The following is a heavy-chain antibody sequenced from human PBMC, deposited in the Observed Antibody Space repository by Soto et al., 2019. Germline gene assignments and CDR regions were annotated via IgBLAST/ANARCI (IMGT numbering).Heavy chain of an antibody. D-gene: IGHD3-10*01. J-gene: IGHJ6*02. CDR1: GDTFSSYS. CDR3: AANSLGGGSQGDV. Sequence: QVRLVQSGAEVNKPGSSVKVSCKASGDTFSSYSISRVRQAPGQGLEWMGGIVPIFGTTVYAPRLQGRLTITADGPTSTSYMELSGLTFEDTAVYYCAANSLGGGSQGDVWGQGTTVTVSS. CDR2: IVPIFGTT. V-gene: IGHV1-69*01.